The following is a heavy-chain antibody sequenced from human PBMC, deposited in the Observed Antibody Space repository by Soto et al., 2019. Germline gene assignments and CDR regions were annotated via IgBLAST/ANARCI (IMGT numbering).Heavy chain of an antibody. V-gene: IGHV1-8*01. CDR3: ARGVDNGVDV. CDR1: GYTFTSYD. D-gene: IGHD2-8*01. CDR2: MSPNSGAT. Sequence: QAQLVQSGAEVTKPGASVKVSCKASGYTFTSYDINWVRQATGQGLEWMGWMSPNSGATGYAQKFQGRVTMTRDTSISTVYMELSNLRSEDTAIYYCARGVDNGVDVWGQGRTVTVSS. J-gene: IGHJ6*02.